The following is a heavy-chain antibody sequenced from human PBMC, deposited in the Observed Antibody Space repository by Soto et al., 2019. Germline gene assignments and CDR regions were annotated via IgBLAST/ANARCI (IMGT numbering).Heavy chain of an antibody. J-gene: IGHJ6*02. D-gene: IGHD3-9*01. CDR1: GGSISSGDYY. CDR2: IYYSGST. Sequence: SETLSLTCTVSGGSISSGDYYWSWIRQPPGKGQECIWYIYYSGSTYYNPSLKSRVTISVDTSKNQFSLMLSSVTAADTAVYYCARDHYVYDILTGYGYYYGMDVWGQGTTVTVSS. CDR3: ARDHYVYDILTGYGYYYGMDV. V-gene: IGHV4-30-4*01.